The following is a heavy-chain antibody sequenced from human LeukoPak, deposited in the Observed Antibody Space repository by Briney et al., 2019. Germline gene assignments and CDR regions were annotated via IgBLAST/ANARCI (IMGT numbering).Heavy chain of an antibody. CDR2: ISFSGNSI. D-gene: IGHD4-17*01. CDR3: ACLRGPSDY. CDR1: GFIFSDYE. Sequence: GGSLRLSCAASGFIFSDYEMNRVRQAPGKGLEWVSYISFSGNSIYYADSVKGRFTISRDNTKNSLYLQMDSLTADDTAVYFCACLRGPSDYWGQGTLVTVSS. J-gene: IGHJ4*02. V-gene: IGHV3-48*03.